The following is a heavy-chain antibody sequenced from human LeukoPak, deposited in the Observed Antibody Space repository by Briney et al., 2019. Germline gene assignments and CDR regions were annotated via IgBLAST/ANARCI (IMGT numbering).Heavy chain of an antibody. CDR1: GFTFSNYA. J-gene: IGHJ4*02. CDR3: ARGYASESYYNGPGY. Sequence: GGSLRLSCAASGFTFSNYAMSWVRQAPGKGLEWVAAISNDGSSYSYADSVKGRFTISRDNSKSTLYLQMNSLTAEDTGVYYCARGYASESYYNGPGYWGQGTLVTVSS. V-gene: IGHV3-30-3*01. CDR2: ISNDGSSY. D-gene: IGHD3-10*01.